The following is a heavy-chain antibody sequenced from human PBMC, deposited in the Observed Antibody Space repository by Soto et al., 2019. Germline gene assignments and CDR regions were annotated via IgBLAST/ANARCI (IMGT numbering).Heavy chain of an antibody. Sequence: PGGSLRLSCAASGFTFSSYGMHWVRQAPGKGLEWVAVISYDGSNKYYADSVKGRFTISRDNSKKTLYMQMNSLRAEDTAVYYCAKDRAIAAAGQSGMNVWGQGTTVTVSS. CDR1: GFTFSSYG. D-gene: IGHD6-13*01. CDR2: ISYDGSNK. V-gene: IGHV3-30*18. J-gene: IGHJ6*02. CDR3: AKDRAIAAAGQSGMNV.